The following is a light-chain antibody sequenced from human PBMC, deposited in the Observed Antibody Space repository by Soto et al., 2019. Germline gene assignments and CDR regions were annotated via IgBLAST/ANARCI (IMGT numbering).Light chain of an antibody. Sequence: QSALTQPASLSGSPGQSITISCIGTSGDIGNYDYVSWYQKHPGKAPKLMIYDVSNRPSGVSNRFSGSKSGNTASLTISGLQAEDEADYYCCSFTSSTTGIFGGGTKLTVL. CDR2: DVS. J-gene: IGLJ2*01. V-gene: IGLV2-14*01. CDR3: CSFTSSTTGI. CDR1: SGDIGNYDY.